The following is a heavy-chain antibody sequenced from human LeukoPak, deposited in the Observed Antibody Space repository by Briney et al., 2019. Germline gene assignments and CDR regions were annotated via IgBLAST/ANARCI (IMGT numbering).Heavy chain of an antibody. CDR3: AREPGRDYYYYMDV. V-gene: IGHV1-69*05. CDR2: IIPISGTA. CDR1: GGTFSSYA. D-gene: IGHD1-14*01. J-gene: IGHJ6*03. Sequence: GASVKVSCKASGGTFSSYAISWVRQAPGQGLEWMGRIIPISGTANYAQKFQGRVTITTDESTSTADMELSCLRSEDTAVYYCAREPGRDYYYYMDVWGKGTTVTVSS.